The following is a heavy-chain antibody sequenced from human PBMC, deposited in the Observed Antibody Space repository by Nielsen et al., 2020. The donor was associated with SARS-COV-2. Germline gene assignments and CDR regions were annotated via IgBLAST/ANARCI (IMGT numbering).Heavy chain of an antibody. CDR1: GFTFSSYS. Sequence: GGSLRLSCAASGFTFSSYSMNWVRQAPGKGLEWVSYISSGSSTIYYADSVRGRFTISRDNAKNSLYLQMSSLRAEDTAVYYCARNRGEIDYWGQGTLVTVSS. CDR2: ISSGSSTI. D-gene: IGHD3-16*01. J-gene: IGHJ4*01. CDR3: ARNRGEIDY. V-gene: IGHV3-48*01.